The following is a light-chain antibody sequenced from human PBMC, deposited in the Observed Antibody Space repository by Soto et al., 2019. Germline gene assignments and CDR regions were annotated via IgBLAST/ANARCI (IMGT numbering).Light chain of an antibody. CDR2: SNN. J-gene: IGLJ3*02. CDR3: AAWDDSLNGQV. Sequence: QSVLTQPPSASGTPGQRVTISCSGSSSNIGSNTVNWYQQLPGTAPKLPIYSNNQRPSGVPDLFSGSKSGNSASLAISGLQSEDEADYYCAAWDDSLNGQVFGGGTKLTVL. V-gene: IGLV1-44*01. CDR1: SSNIGSNT.